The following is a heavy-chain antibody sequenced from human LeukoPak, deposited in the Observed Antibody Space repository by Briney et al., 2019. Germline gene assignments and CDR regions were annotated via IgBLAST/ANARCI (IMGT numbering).Heavy chain of an antibody. CDR1: GYNFTCYY. V-gene: IGHV1-2*02. Sequence: ASVKVSCKASGYNFTCYYIHWVRQAPGQGLEWMGWINPTSGGTKYAQKFQGRVTMTWDTSISTAYMDLSRLRSDDTAVYFCARDPPRVGAPDYWGQGTLLTVSS. D-gene: IGHD1-26*01. CDR2: INPTSGGT. J-gene: IGHJ4*02. CDR3: ARDPPRVGAPDY.